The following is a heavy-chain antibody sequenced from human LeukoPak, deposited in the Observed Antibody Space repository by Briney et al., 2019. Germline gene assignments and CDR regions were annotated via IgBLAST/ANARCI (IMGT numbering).Heavy chain of an antibody. CDR3: ARDRSGGYYLPDY. Sequence: GGSLRLSCAVSGFTFSSYWMSWVRQAPGKGLEWVANIKQDGSEKYYVDSVKGRFTISRDNAKNSLYLQMDSLRAEDTAVYYCARDRSGGYYLPDYWGQGTLVTVSS. J-gene: IGHJ4*02. V-gene: IGHV3-7*01. D-gene: IGHD3-3*01. CDR2: IKQDGSEK. CDR1: GFTFSSYW.